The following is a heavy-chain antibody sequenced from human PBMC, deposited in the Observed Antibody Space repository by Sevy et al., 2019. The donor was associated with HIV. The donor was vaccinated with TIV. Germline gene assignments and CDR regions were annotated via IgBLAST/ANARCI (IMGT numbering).Heavy chain of an antibody. J-gene: IGHJ4*02. CDR1: GGTFSSYA. CDR3: ASRKWGSSWSPFDY. CDR2: IIPIFGTA. V-gene: IGHV1-69*13. Sequence: ASVKVSCKASGGTFSSYAISWVRQAPGQGLEWMGGIIPIFGTANYAQKFQGRVTITADESTSTAYMELSSLGSEDTAGYYCASRKWGSSWSPFDYWGQGTLVTVSS. D-gene: IGHD6-13*01.